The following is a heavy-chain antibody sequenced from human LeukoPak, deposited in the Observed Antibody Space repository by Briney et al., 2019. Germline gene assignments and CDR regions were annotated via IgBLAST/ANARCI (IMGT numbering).Heavy chain of an antibody. V-gene: IGHV3-48*03. CDR1: GFTFSSYE. CDR3: ARGGYSSSWYAY. J-gene: IGHJ4*02. D-gene: IGHD6-13*01. Sequence: QSGGSLRLSCAASGFTFSSYEMNWVRQAPGKGLEWVSYISSSGSTIYYADSVKGRFTISRDNAKNSLYLQMNSLRAEDTAVYYCARGGYSSSWYAYWGQGTLVTVSS. CDR2: ISSSGSTI.